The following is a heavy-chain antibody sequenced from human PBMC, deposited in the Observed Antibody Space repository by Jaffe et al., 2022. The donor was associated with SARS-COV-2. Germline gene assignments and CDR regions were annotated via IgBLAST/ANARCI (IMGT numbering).Heavy chain of an antibody. V-gene: IGHV4-34*01. CDR2: INHSGST. D-gene: IGHD2-2*01. CDR3: ARGCWLSTTCSNRY. CDR1: GGSFSGYY. J-gene: IGHJ4*02. Sequence: QVQLQQWGAGLLKPSETLSLTCAVYGGSFSGYYWSWIRQPPGKGLEWIGEINHSGSTNYNPSLKSRVTISVDTSKNQFSLKLSSVTAADTAVYYCARGCWLSTTCSNRYWGQGTLVTVSS.